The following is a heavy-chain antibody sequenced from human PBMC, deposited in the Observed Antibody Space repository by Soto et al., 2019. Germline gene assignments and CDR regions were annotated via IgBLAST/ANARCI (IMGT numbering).Heavy chain of an antibody. J-gene: IGHJ4*02. CDR2: INPSGGST. CDR1: GYTFTSYY. Sequence: ASVKVSCKASGYTFTSYYMHWVRQAPGQWLEWMGIINPSGGSTSYAQKFQGRVTMTRDTSTSTVYMELSSLRSEDTAVYYCASLQPPLQYYFDYWGQGTLVTVSS. D-gene: IGHD1-1*01. V-gene: IGHV1-46*03. CDR3: ASLQPPLQYYFDY.